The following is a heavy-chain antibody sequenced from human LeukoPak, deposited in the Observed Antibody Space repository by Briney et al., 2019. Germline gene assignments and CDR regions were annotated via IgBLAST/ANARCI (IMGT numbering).Heavy chain of an antibody. D-gene: IGHD1-7*01. CDR2: IKSYKGNT. J-gene: IGHJ4*02. Sequence: ASLKVSCKASGYTFTSYGISWVRQAPGQGLEWMGWIKSYKGNTNYAQKVQGRVTMTTDTSTSTAYMELRSLRSDDTAVYYCARDSSLITGTTHPPHLTPFDYWGQGTLVT. CDR3: ARDSSLITGTTHPPHLTPFDY. CDR1: GYTFTSYG. V-gene: IGHV1-18*01.